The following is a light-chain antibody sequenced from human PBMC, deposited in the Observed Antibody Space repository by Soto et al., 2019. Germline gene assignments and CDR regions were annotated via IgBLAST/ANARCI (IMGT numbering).Light chain of an antibody. CDR3: QQYNSMLS. V-gene: IGKV1-33*01. CDR1: HDASRN. J-gene: IGKJ4*01. CDR2: DAS. Sequence: DTQMTQSPSSPYASVGARVTIACQSSHDASRNLNWFQQKPGEAPKLLIYDASNLERGVPSRFSGSGSGTHFTFTISSLQPEDVATYYCQQYNSMLSFGGGT.